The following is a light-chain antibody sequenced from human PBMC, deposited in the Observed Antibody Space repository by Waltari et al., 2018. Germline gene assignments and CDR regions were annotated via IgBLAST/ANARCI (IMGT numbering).Light chain of an antibody. CDR3: QHGYGTPFT. J-gene: IGKJ3*01. CDR2: KAS. V-gene: IGKV1-39*01. Sequence: DIQMTQSPSSLSASVGDRVPITCRPSENVNNYLNWYQQKPGKAPKLLIYKASTLQSGVPSRFSGSGSGTDYTFTISSLQSEDVATYYCQHGYGTPFTFGPGTKLDIK. CDR1: ENVNNY.